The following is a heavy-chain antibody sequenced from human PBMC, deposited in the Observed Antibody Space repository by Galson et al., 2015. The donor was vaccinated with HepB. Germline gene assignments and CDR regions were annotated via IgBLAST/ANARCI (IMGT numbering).Heavy chain of an antibody. CDR3: ARDNRVDTAMGDY. CDR2: ISYDGSNK. Sequence: SLRLSCAASGFTFSSYGMHWVRQAPGKGLEWVAVISYDGSNKYYADSVKGRFTISRDNSKNTLYLQMNSLTAADTAVYYCARDNRVDTAMGDYWGQGTLVTVSS. V-gene: IGHV3-30*03. CDR1: GFTFSSYG. J-gene: IGHJ4*02. D-gene: IGHD5-18*01.